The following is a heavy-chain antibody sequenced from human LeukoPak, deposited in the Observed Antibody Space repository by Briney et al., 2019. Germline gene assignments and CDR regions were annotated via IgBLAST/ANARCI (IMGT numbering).Heavy chain of an antibody. V-gene: IGHV4-34*01. CDR2: INHSGST. CDR3: ARRITIFGAPIGDYFDY. J-gene: IGHJ4*02. D-gene: IGHD3-3*01. Sequence: PSETLSLTCAVYGGSFSGYYWSWIRRPSGKGLEWIGEINHSGSTNYNPSLKSRVTISVDTSKNQFSLKLSSVTAADTAVYYCARRITIFGAPIGDYFDYWGQGTLVTVSS. CDR1: GGSFSGYY.